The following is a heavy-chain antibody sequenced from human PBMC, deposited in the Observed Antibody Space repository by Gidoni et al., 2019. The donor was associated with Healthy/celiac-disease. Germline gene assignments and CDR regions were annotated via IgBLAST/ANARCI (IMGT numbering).Heavy chain of an antibody. Sequence: QLQLQESGSGLVKPSQTLSLTCAVSGGSISSGGYSWSWLRQPPGKGLEWIGYIYHSGSTYYNPSLKSRVTISVDRSKNQFSLKLSSVTAADTAVYYCASRGRFGYYGMDVWGKGTTVTVSS. D-gene: IGHD3-16*01. CDR3: ASRGRFGYYGMDV. CDR1: GGSISSGGYS. J-gene: IGHJ6*04. CDR2: IYHSGST. V-gene: IGHV4-30-2*01.